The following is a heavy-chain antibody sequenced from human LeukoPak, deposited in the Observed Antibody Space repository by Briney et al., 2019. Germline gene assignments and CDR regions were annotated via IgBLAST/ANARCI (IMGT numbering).Heavy chain of an antibody. D-gene: IGHD3-3*01. CDR1: GGSISSGSYY. J-gene: IGHJ3*02. CDR3: ARHYDPQPYDAFDI. V-gene: IGHV4-61*02. Sequence: SQTLSLTCTVSGGSISSGSYYWSWIRQPAGKGLEWIGRIYTSGSTNYNPSLKSRVTISVDTSKNQFSLKLTSVTAADTAVYYCARHYDPQPYDAFDIWGQGTMVTVSS. CDR2: IYTSGST.